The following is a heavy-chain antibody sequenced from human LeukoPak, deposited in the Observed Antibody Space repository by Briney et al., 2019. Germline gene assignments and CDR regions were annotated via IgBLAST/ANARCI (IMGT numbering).Heavy chain of an antibody. CDR1: GGSISSYY. CDR3: ARLGQGGSGPPPQSPNNWFDP. J-gene: IGHJ5*02. Sequence: KPSETLSLTCTVSGGSISSYYWSWIRPPPGKGLEWIGYIYYSGSTNYNPSLKSRVTISVDTSKNQFSLKLSSVTAADTAVYYCARLGQGGSGPPPQSPNNWFDPWGQGTLVTVSS. CDR2: IYYSGST. D-gene: IGHD6-19*01. V-gene: IGHV4-59*12.